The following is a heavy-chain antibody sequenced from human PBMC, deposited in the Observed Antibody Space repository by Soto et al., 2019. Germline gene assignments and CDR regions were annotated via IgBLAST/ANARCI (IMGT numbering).Heavy chain of an antibody. CDR3: AADATAWQQMVPSDY. J-gene: IGHJ4*02. CDR1: GFTFTSSA. D-gene: IGHD2-8*01. V-gene: IGHV1-58*01. Sequence: GASVKVSCKASGFTFTSSAFQWVRQARGQRLEWIGRIAVGSGYTNYAQRFQDRVTLTRDMSTATTYMELSRLTSEDTAIYYCAADATAWQQMVPSDYWGQGTLVTVSS. CDR2: IAVGSGYT.